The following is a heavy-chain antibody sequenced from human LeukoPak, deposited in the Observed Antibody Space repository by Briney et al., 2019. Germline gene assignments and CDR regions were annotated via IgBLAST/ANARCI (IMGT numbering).Heavy chain of an antibody. Sequence: PGGSLRLSCAASGFTFSSYAMSWVRQAPGKGLAWVSAISGSGGSTYYAGSVKGRFTISRDNSKNTLYLQMNSLRAEDTAVYYCAKSPARLTLVVTPDYFDYWGQGTLVTVSS. D-gene: IGHD4-23*01. V-gene: IGHV3-23*01. J-gene: IGHJ4*02. CDR2: ISGSGGST. CDR1: GFTFSSYA. CDR3: AKSPARLTLVVTPDYFDY.